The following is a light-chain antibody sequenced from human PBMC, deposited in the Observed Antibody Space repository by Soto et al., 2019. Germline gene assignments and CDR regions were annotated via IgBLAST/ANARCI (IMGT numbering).Light chain of an antibody. V-gene: IGKV1-33*01. Sequence: DIQMTQSPSSLSASVGDRVTITCQASQDISNYLNWYQQKPGKAPKLLLYDASNLETGVPSRFSGGGSGTDFTFTISSLQPEDIATYDGPQYDNLLTVGGGTKVEIK. CDR2: DAS. J-gene: IGKJ4*01. CDR1: QDISNY. CDR3: PQYDNLLT.